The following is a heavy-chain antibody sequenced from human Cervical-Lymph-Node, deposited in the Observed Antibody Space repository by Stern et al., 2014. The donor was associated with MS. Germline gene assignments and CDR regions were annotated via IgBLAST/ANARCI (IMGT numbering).Heavy chain of an antibody. CDR2: ISSSSSTI. CDR1: GFTFSSYS. J-gene: IGHJ5*02. D-gene: IGHD3-3*01. CDR3: ARDSRKYYDFWSGYQGGKNNWCDP. V-gene: IGHV3-48*02. Sequence: EVQLVESGGGLVQPGGSLRLSCAASGFTFSSYSMNWVRQAPGKGLEWVSYISSSSSTIYYADSVKGRFTISRDNAKNSLYLQMNSLRDEDTAVYYCARDSRKYYDFWSGYQGGKNNWCDPWGQGTLVTVSS.